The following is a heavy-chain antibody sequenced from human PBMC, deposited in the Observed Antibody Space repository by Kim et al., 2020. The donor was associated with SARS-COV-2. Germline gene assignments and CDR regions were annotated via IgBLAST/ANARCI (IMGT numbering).Heavy chain of an antibody. CDR2: ISYDGSNK. CDR1: GFTFSSYG. CDR3: AKESGSGSYYAWTYYYYGMDV. V-gene: IGHV3-30*18. Sequence: GGSLRLSCAASGFTFSSYGMHWVRQAPGKGLEWVAVISYDGSNKYYADSVKGRFTISRDNSKNKLYLQMNSLRAEDTAVYYCAKESGSGSYYAWTYYYYGMDVWGQGTTVTVSS. J-gene: IGHJ6*02. D-gene: IGHD3-10*01.